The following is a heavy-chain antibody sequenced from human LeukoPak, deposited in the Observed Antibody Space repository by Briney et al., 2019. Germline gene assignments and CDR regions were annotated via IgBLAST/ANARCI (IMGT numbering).Heavy chain of an antibody. CDR2: ISSSGDST. J-gene: IGHJ4*02. CDR3: AKEESSGWFDY. V-gene: IGHV3-23*01. D-gene: IGHD6-19*01. Sequence: PGGSLRLSCAASGFTFSSYSMSWVRQAPGKGLEWVSSISSSGDSTDYADSVKGRFTISRDSSKNTLNLQMNSLRAEDTAVYYCAKEESSGWFDYWGQGTLVTVSS. CDR1: GFTFSSYS.